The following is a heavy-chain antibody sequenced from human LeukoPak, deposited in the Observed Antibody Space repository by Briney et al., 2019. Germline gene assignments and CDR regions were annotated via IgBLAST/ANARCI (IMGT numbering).Heavy chain of an antibody. Sequence: GGSLRLSCVASGITFRNYAVTWVRQVPGKGLEWVSSITGSGDTRRYADSVKGRFTISRDNSVDTLYLQMNSLSAEDTAIYYCGKDPKGDYIGAFDFWGRGTMVTVSS. CDR3: GKDPKGDYIGAFDF. V-gene: IGHV3-23*01. CDR2: ITGSGDTR. J-gene: IGHJ3*01. D-gene: IGHD4-17*01. CDR1: GITFRNYA.